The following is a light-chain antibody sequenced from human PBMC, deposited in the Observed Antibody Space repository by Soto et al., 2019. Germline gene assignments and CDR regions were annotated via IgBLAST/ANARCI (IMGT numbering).Light chain of an antibody. Sequence: QAVVTQEPSLTVSPGGTVTLTCGSSTGAVTSGHYPYWFHQKPGQAPKTLIYDVFYKHSWTPARFSGSLLGGKAALTLSGAQPEDEADYYCLLSYNGVRIFGGGTKLTVL. CDR1: TGAVTSGHY. J-gene: IGLJ2*01. CDR2: DVF. V-gene: IGLV7-46*01. CDR3: LLSYNGVRI.